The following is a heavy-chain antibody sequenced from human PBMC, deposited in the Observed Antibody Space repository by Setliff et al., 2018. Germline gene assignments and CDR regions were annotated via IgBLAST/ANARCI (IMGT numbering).Heavy chain of an antibody. Sequence: SETLSLTCNVSGGSISSYSWSWIRQAPGKGLEWIGYLYYSGNTNYNPSLKSRVTISVDTSKNQFSLRLSSVAAADTAVYYCAMYQPKKFDYWGQGTLVTVSS. V-gene: IGHV4-59*08. CDR1: GGSISSYS. CDR3: AMYQPKKFDY. D-gene: IGHD2-2*01. CDR2: LYYSGNT. J-gene: IGHJ4*02.